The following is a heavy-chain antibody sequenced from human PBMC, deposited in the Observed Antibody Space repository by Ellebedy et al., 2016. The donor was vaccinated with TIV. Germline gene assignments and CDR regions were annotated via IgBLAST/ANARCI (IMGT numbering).Heavy chain of an antibody. J-gene: IGHJ4*02. CDR1: GYSFTNYW. CDR3: ARRLGSGQDY. V-gene: IGHV5-10-1*01. Sequence: GESLKISCKGSGYSFTNYWISWVRQMPGKGLEWMGRIDPSDSYTNYSPSFQGHVTISADKSISTAYLQWSSLKASDTAIYYCARRLGSGQDYWGQGTLVTVSS. CDR2: IDPSDSYT. D-gene: IGHD6-19*01.